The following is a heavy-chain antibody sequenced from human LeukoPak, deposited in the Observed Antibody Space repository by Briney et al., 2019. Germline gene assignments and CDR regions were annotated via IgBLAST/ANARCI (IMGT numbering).Heavy chain of an antibody. V-gene: IGHV3-64D*06. CDR1: GFTFSNYA. Sequence: RSGGSLRLSCSASGFTFSNYAMHWVRQAPGKGLEYVSAISSNGGNTYYADSVKGRFAISRDNSKNTLYLQMSSLRAEDTAVYYCVKAPDESLRYWYFDLWGRGTLVTVSS. CDR3: VKAPDESLRYWYFDL. J-gene: IGHJ2*01. CDR2: ISSNGGNT.